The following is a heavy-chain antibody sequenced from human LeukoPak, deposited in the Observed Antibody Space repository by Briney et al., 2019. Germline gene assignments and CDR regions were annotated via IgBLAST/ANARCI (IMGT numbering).Heavy chain of an antibody. CDR1: GGSISSYY. V-gene: IGHV4-59*01. Sequence: PSETLSLTCTVSGGSISSYYWSWIRQPPGKGLEWIGYIYYSGSTSYNPSLKSRVTISLDTSNNQFSLKLRSVTAADTAVYYCARVYYSNSYDYWYFDLWGRGTLVTVSS. CDR2: IYYSGST. J-gene: IGHJ2*01. CDR3: ARVYYSNSYDYWYFDL. D-gene: IGHD6-13*01.